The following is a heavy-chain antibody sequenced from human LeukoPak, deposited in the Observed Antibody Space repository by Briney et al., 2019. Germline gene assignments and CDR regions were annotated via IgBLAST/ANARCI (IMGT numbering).Heavy chain of an antibody. CDR2: INPNSSGT. CDR1: GYSFTAFY. J-gene: IGHJ4*02. D-gene: IGHD2-15*01. CDR3: ARARCTGGSCYDY. V-gene: IGHV1-2*02. Sequence: AASVKVSCKASGYSFTAFYIHWVRQAPGQGLEWMGWINPNSSGTNSAQKFQGRVTMTRDTSISTAYMELSSLRSDDTAVYYCARARCTGGSCYDYWGQGTLVTVSS.